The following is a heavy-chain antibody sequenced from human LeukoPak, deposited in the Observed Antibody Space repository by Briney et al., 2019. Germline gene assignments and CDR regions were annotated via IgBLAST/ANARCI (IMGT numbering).Heavy chain of an antibody. Sequence: GESLRLSCAASGFSFSNYNMNWVRQVPGKGLEWVSSISTTSSHIYYADSVNGQFTISRDNAKNSLYLQMNSLRAEDTAVYYCARDPYSGGLHSLYFYYMDVWGKGTTVTVSS. J-gene: IGHJ6*03. CDR3: ARDPYSGGLHSLYFYYMDV. CDR2: ISTTSSHI. V-gene: IGHV3-21*06. CDR1: GFSFSNYN. D-gene: IGHD1-26*01.